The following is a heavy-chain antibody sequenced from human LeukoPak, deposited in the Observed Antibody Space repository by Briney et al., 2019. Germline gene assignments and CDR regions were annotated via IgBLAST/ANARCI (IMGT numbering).Heavy chain of an antibody. V-gene: IGHV1-18*01. CDR3: AREWYDSLTGKLNDY. J-gene: IGHJ4*02. CDR2: ISADNGNT. CDR1: GYAFTNYY. Sequence: GASVKVSCKAHGYAFTNYYMHWVRQAPGQRLEWMGWISADNGNTNYAQKLQGRVTITTDTSASTAYMELRSLRSDDTAVYYCAREWYDSLTGKLNDYWGQGTLVTVSS. D-gene: IGHD3-22*01.